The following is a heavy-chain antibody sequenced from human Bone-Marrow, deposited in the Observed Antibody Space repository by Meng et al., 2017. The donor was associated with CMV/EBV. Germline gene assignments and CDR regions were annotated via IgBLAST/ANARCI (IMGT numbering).Heavy chain of an antibody. CDR2: IIPIFGTA. CDR1: GGTFSSYA. Sequence: SVKVSCKASGGTFSSYAISWVRQAPGQGLEWMGGIIPIFGTANYAQKFQGRVTITTDESTSTAYMELSSLRSEDTAVYYCARAGIAVVPAAMLPFDPWGQGTLVTVSS. CDR3: ARAGIAVVPAAMLPFDP. V-gene: IGHV1-69*05. D-gene: IGHD2-2*01. J-gene: IGHJ5*02.